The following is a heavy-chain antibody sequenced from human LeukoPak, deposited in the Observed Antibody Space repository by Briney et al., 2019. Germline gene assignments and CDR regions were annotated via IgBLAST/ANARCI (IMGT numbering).Heavy chain of an antibody. CDR2: IYYSGST. Sequence: SETLSLTCTVSGGSIISYDWSWIRQPPGKGLEWIGYIYYSGSTNYNPSLKSRVTISVDTSKNQFSLKLSSVTAADTAVYYCARSLHYYGSGSPREEFDYWGQGTLVTVSS. D-gene: IGHD3-10*01. V-gene: IGHV4-59*01. CDR1: GGSIISYD. CDR3: ARSLHYYGSGSPREEFDY. J-gene: IGHJ4*02.